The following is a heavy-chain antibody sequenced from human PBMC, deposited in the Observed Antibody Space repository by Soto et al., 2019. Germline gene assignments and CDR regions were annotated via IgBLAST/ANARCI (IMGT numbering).Heavy chain of an antibody. V-gene: IGHV3-21*01. Sequence: EAQLVESGGGLVKPGGSLRLSCAASGFTFSTYSMNWVRQAPGKGLEWVSSISSSRGYRSYADSVKGRFTISRDNAKNSLYLQMDSLRAEGTAVYYCARGRSINTNMDDWGQGTLVTVSS. D-gene: IGHD2-2*01. J-gene: IGHJ4*02. CDR1: GFTFSTYS. CDR3: ARGRSINTNMDD. CDR2: ISSSRGYR.